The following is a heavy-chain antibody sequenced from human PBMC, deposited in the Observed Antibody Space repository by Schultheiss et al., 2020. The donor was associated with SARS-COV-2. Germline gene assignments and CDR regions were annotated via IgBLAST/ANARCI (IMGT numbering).Heavy chain of an antibody. Sequence: SVKVSCKASGYTFTNYYMHWVRQAPGQGLEWMGGIIPIFGTPAYAQKFQGRVTITADESTNTAYMEVISLRSEDTAVYYCARRNRDITGTTSILYHYGMDVWGQGTTVTVSS. CDR1: GYTFTNYY. D-gene: IGHD1/OR15-1a*01. CDR2: IIPIFGTP. V-gene: IGHV1-69*13. CDR3: ARRNRDITGTTSILYHYGMDV. J-gene: IGHJ6*02.